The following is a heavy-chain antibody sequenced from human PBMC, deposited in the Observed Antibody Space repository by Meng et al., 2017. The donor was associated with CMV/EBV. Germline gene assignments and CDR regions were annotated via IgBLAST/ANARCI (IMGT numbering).Heavy chain of an antibody. V-gene: IGHV4-34*01. Sequence: QGERQERGAGLLKLSETLSPTCAAYGGSFSVYYGSWIRQPPGKGLEWIGEINHSGSTNYNPSLKSRVTISVDTSKNQFSLKLSSVTAADTAVYYCASSLIYPDYWGQGTLVTVSS. D-gene: IGHD2-15*01. CDR2: INHSGST. CDR1: GGSFSVYY. CDR3: ASSLIYPDY. J-gene: IGHJ4*02.